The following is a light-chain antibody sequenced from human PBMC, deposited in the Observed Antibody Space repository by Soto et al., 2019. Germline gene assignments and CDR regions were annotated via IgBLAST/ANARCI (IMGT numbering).Light chain of an antibody. Sequence: EMVMTQSPATVSVSPGERATLSCRASQSVSSNLAWYQQKPGQASRLLIYGASTRATGIPARFSGSGSGTEFTLTISSLQSEDFAVYYCQQYNNWPPWTFGQGTKVDIK. CDR3: QQYNNWPPWT. CDR1: QSVSSN. CDR2: GAS. J-gene: IGKJ1*01. V-gene: IGKV3-15*01.